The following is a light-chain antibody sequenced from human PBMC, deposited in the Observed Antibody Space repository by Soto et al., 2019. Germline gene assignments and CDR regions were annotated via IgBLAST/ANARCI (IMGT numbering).Light chain of an antibody. V-gene: IGKV1-5*01. CDR1: QSISSW. CDR2: DAS. CDR3: QQYNSYLYS. J-gene: IGKJ2*01. Sequence: DIQMTQSPSTLSASVGDRVTITCRACQSISSWLDWYQQKPGKAPKLLIYDASSVESGVPSRFSVSGSGTEFTLTISSLQPADFATYYCQQYNSYLYSFGQGTKLAIK.